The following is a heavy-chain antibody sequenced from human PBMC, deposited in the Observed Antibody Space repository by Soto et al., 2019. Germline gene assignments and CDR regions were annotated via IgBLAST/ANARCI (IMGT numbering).Heavy chain of an antibody. CDR3: ARERAGDRSGYYLDY. D-gene: IGHD3-22*01. V-gene: IGHV4-31*03. Sequence: ASETLSLTCSVSGGSISSGAYYWSWIRQHPGKGLEWIGYIYYSGSTYYNPSLKSRVTISIDTSKNQFSLKLNSVTAADTAVYYCARERAGDRSGYYLDYWGQGTLVTVSS. CDR1: GGSISSGAYY. CDR2: IYYSGST. J-gene: IGHJ4*02.